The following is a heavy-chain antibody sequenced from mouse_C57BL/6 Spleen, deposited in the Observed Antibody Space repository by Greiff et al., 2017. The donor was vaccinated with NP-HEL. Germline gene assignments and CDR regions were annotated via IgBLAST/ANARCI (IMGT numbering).Heavy chain of an antibody. V-gene: IGHV5-17*01. D-gene: IGHD4-1*01. CDR3: ASGWDDWYFDV. CDR1: GFTFSDYG. Sequence: EVHLVESGGGLVKPGGSLKLSCAASGFTFSDYGMHWVRQAPEKGLEWVAYISSGSSTIYYADTVKGRFTISRDNAKNTLFLQMTSLRSEDTAMYYCASGWDDWYFDVWGTGTTVTVSS. J-gene: IGHJ1*03. CDR2: ISSGSSTI.